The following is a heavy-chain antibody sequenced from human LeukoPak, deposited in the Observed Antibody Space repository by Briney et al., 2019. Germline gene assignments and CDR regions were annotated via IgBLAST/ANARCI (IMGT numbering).Heavy chain of an antibody. CDR2: INSSSSTI. Sequence: GGSLRLSCAGSGFTFSGYSMNGVRQAPGKGLEGVSYINSSSSTIYYADYVKGRFTIYRDNAKNSLYLQMNSLRAEDTAVYYCASHSGYDWGVYYYMDVWGKGTTVTVSS. V-gene: IGHV3-48*04. CDR1: GFTFSGYS. J-gene: IGHJ6*03. D-gene: IGHD5-12*01. CDR3: ASHSGYDWGVYYYMDV.